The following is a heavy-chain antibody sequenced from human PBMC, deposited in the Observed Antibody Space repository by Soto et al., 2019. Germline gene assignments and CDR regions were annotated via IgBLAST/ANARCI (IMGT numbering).Heavy chain of an antibody. CDR1: GFTFSNAW. D-gene: IGHD3-22*01. CDR2: IKSKTDGGTT. Sequence: GGSLRLSCAASGFTFSNAWMSWVRQAPGKGLEWVGRIKSKTDGGTTDYAAPVKGRFTISRDDSQNTLYLQMNSLKTEDTAFYYCTTDEYYYDSSGPYYWGQGPLVTVSS. V-gene: IGHV3-15*01. J-gene: IGHJ4*02. CDR3: TTDEYYYDSSGPYY.